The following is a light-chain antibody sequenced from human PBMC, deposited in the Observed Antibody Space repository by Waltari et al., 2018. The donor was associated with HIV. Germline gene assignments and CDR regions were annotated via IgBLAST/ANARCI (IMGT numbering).Light chain of an antibody. CDR2: DVN. Sequence: QSALTQPHSVPGSPGQSVTISCTGTSSDIGGYTYASWYRQFPGKAPIVIIHDVNKRPSGVPDRFSGSKSGNTASLTISGLQTDDEADYYCCSYAGNSDVVFGGGTTLTVL. J-gene: IGLJ2*01. CDR1: SSDIGGYTY. CDR3: CSYAGNSDVV. V-gene: IGLV2-11*01.